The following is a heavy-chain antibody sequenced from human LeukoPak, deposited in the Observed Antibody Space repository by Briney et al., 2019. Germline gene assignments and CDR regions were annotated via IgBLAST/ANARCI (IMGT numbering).Heavy chain of an antibody. CDR1: GLTLSSYG. CDR3: AELGITMIGGV. D-gene: IGHD3-10*02. CDR2: ISTTGGTT. Sequence: GGTLRLSCAASGLTLSSYGMSWVRQAPGRGLEWVSAISTTGGTTYYADSVRGRFTISRDNAKNSLYLQMNSLRAEDTAVYYCAELGITMIGGVWGKGTTVTISS. V-gene: IGHV3-23*01. J-gene: IGHJ6*04.